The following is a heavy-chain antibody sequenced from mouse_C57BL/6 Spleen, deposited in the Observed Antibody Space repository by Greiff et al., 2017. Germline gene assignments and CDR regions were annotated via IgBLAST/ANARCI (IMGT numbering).Heavy chain of an antibody. V-gene: IGHV1-9*01. J-gene: IGHJ2*01. D-gene: IGHD1-1*01. Sequence: QVQLQQSGAELMKPGASVKLSCKATGYTFTGYWIEWVMPRPGHGLEWLGEILPGSGSTIYNAKFKGKATFTADTSSNNAYMQLSPLYTNDTSLSYWARQITTVVATFDYWGQGTTRTVSS. CDR2: ILPGSGST. CDR1: GYTFTGYW. CDR3: ARQITTVVATFDY.